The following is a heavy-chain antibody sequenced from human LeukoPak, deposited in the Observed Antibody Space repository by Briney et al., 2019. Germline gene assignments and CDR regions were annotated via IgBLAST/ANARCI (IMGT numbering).Heavy chain of an antibody. CDR3: ARGLGRDDCGGDCYQPYYFDY. D-gene: IGHD2-21*02. CDR1: GFTFSTYS. Sequence: PGGSLRLSCAASGFTFSTYSMNWVRQAPGKGLEWVSYISTSSSTIYYADSVKGRFTISRDNAKNLLYLQMNSLRAEDTAVYYCARGLGRDDCGGDCYQPYYFDYWGQGTLVTVSS. J-gene: IGHJ4*02. V-gene: IGHV3-48*01. CDR2: ISTSSSTI.